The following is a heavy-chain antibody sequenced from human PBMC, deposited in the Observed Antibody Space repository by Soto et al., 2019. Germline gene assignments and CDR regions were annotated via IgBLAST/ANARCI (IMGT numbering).Heavy chain of an antibody. CDR1: GGSISSGGYY. Sequence: PSETLSLTCTVSGGSISSGGYYWSWIRQQPGKGLESIEYIYYSGSTYYNPSLKSRVTISVDTSKNQFSLKLSSVTAADTAVYYCARDRVVEWFGELYLDYYGMDVWGQGTTVTFSS. D-gene: IGHD3-10*01. V-gene: IGHV4-31*03. CDR2: IYYSGST. J-gene: IGHJ6*02. CDR3: ARDRVVEWFGELYLDYYGMDV.